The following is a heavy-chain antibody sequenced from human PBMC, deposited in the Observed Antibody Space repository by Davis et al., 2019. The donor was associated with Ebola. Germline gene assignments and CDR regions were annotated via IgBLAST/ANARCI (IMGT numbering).Heavy chain of an antibody. V-gene: IGHV3-30-3*01. D-gene: IGHD3-16*01. CDR1: GFTFTYNA. Sequence: GESLKISCAASGFTFTYNAMHWVRQAPGKGLEWVAVISYDGGNKYYADSVKGRFTISRDNSKNTLYLQMNSLRAEDTAVYYCARGIYDYVWGALDYWGQGTLVTVSS. CDR2: ISYDGGNK. J-gene: IGHJ4*02. CDR3: ARGIYDYVWGALDY.